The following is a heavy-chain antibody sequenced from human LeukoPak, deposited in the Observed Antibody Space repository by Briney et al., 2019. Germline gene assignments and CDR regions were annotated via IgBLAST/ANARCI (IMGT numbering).Heavy chain of an antibody. CDR1: GFTFNSYG. Sequence: GGSLRLSCAASGFTFNSYGMSWVRQAPGKGLEWVSAISGSGGSTYYADSVKGRFTISRDNSKNTLYLQMNSLRAEDTAVYYCAKGDWEGAAGTLFYWGQGTLVTVSS. CDR2: ISGSGGST. D-gene: IGHD6-13*01. CDR3: AKGDWEGAAGTLFY. V-gene: IGHV3-23*01. J-gene: IGHJ4*02.